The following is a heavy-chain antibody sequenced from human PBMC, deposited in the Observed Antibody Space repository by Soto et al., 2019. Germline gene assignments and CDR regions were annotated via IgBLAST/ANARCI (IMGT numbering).Heavy chain of an antibody. CDR1: GYRFTNYW. V-gene: IGHV5-51*01. CDR2: IYPGDSDT. J-gene: IGHJ4*02. Sequence: SLKISFKCSGYRFTNYWIGWVRQMPGKGLEWMGIIYPGDSDTRYSPSFQGQVTISADKSISTAYLQWTSLKASDTAIYYCAKHVEAGDSGYYYFDSWGQGTQATVS. D-gene: IGHD5-18*01. CDR3: AKHVEAGDSGYYYFDS.